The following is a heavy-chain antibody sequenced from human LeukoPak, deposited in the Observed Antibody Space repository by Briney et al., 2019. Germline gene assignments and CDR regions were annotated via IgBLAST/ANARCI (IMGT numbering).Heavy chain of an antibody. CDR1: GFTFSNYA. D-gene: IGHD1-26*01. J-gene: IGHJ3*02. V-gene: IGHV3-21*01. Sequence: GGSLRLSCAASGFTFSNYAMSWVRQAPGKGLEWVSSISSSSSYIYYADSVKGRFTISRDNAKNSLYLQMNSLRAEDTAVYYCARDYRGTTLAFAFDIWGQGTMVTVSS. CDR2: ISSSSSYI. CDR3: ARDYRGTTLAFAFDI.